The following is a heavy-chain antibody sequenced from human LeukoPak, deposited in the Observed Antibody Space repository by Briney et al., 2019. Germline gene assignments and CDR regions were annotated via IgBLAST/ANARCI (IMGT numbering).Heavy chain of an antibody. CDR3: ARGNSGYDPGWFDP. D-gene: IGHD5-12*01. J-gene: IGHJ5*02. Sequence: SQTLSLTCAVSGGSISSGGYSWSWIRQPPGKGLEWIGYIYHSGSTYNNPSLKSRVTISVDRSKNQFSLKLSSVTAADTAVYYCARGNSGYDPGWFDPWGQGTLVTVSS. CDR2: IYHSGST. V-gene: IGHV4-30-2*01. CDR1: GGSISSGGYS.